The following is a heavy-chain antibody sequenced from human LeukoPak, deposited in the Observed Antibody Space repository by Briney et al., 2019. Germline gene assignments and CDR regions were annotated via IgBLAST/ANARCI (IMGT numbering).Heavy chain of an antibody. J-gene: IGHJ6*04. Sequence: SGGSLRRSCAASGFTFSSYWISWVRQAPGKGLEWISYISSSGSTIYYADSVKGRFTISRDNAKNSLYLQMNSLRAEDTAVYYCAELGITMIGGVWGKGTTVTISS. D-gene: IGHD3-10*02. CDR2: ISSSGSTI. V-gene: IGHV3-48*04. CDR3: AELGITMIGGV. CDR1: GFTFSSYW.